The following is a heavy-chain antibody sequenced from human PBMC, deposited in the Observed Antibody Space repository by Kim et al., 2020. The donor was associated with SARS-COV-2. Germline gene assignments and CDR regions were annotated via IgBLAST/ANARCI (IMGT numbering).Heavy chain of an antibody. CDR1: GFTFSSYG. V-gene: IGHV3-30*18. D-gene: IGHD3-10*01. Sequence: VGSLRLSCAASGFTFSSYGMHWVRQAPGKGLERVAVISYDGSNKYYADSVKGRFTISRDNSKNTLYLQMNSLRAEDTAVYYCAKDLITMVRGVIAPGTWG. CDR3: AKDLITMVRGVIAPGT. CDR2: ISYDGSNK. J-gene: IGHJ5*01.